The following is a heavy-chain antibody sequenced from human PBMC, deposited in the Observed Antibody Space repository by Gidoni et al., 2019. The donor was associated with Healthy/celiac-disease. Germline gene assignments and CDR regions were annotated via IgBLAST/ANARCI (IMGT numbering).Heavy chain of an antibody. Sequence: EVQLVESGGGLVQPGGSLRLSCAASGFPFSSYWMSWVRQAPGKGLEWVANIKQDGSEKYYVDSVKGRFTISRDNAKNSLYLQMNSLRAEDTAVYYCARSLGHDYWGQGTLVTVSS. CDR2: IKQDGSEK. J-gene: IGHJ4*02. V-gene: IGHV3-7*01. CDR3: ARSLGHDY. CDR1: GFPFSSYW.